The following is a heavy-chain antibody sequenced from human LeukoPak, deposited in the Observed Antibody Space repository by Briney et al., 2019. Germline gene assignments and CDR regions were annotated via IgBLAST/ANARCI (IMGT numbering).Heavy chain of an antibody. CDR1: GYTFNNYG. Sequence: GASVKVSCKPSGYTFNNYGISWVRQAPGQGLEWMGWISTFNGNTNYAQNLQGRLTMTTDTSTSTAYMELRSLRSDDTAVYYCARDLAYCGGDCSYYFDYWGRGTLVTVSS. V-gene: IGHV1-18*01. CDR3: ARDLAYCGGDCSYYFDY. CDR2: ISTFNGNT. J-gene: IGHJ4*02. D-gene: IGHD2-21*02.